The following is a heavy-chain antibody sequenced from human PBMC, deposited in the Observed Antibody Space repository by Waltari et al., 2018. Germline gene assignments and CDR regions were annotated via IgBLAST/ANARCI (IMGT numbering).Heavy chain of an antibody. CDR3: ARGSGWSKGYFDY. CDR1: GGTFSSYT. Sequence: QVQLVQSGAEVKKPGSSVKVSCKASGGTFSSYTISWVRQAPGQGLEWMGRIIPFLGIANYAQKFQGRVTITADKSTSTAYMELSSLRSEDTAVYYCARGSGWSKGYFDYWGQGTLVTVSS. J-gene: IGHJ4*02. D-gene: IGHD6-19*01. V-gene: IGHV1-69*02. CDR2: IIPFLGIA.